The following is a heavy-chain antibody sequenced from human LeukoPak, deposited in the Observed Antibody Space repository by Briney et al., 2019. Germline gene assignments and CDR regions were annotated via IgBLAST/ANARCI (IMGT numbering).Heavy chain of an antibody. CDR2: ISAYNGNT. CDR1: GYTFTSYG. J-gene: IGHJ3*02. V-gene: IGHV1-18*01. Sequence: ASVKVSCKASGYTFTSYGISWVRQAPGQGLEWMGWISAYNGNTNYAQKLQGRDTMTTDTSTSTAYMELRSLRSDDTAVYYCARRSGGSYYEAIDAFDIWGQGTMVTVSS. CDR3: ARRSGGSYYEAIDAFDI. D-gene: IGHD1-26*01.